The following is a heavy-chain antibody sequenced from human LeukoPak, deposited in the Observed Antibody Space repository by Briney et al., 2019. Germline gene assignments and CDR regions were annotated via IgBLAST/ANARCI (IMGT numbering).Heavy chain of an antibody. CDR1: GYTFTGYY. CDR3: ARDFHDDSSGSDAFDI. D-gene: IGHD3-22*01. V-gene: IGHV1-2*06. Sequence: ASVKVSCKASGYTFTGYYMHWVRQAPGQGLEWMGRINPNSGGTNYAQKFQGRVTMTRDTSISTAYMELSRMRSDDTAVYSCARDFHDDSSGSDAFDIWGQGTMVTVSS. J-gene: IGHJ3*02. CDR2: INPNSGGT.